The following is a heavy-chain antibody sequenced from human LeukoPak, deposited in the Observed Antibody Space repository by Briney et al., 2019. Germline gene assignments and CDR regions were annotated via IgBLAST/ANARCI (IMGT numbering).Heavy chain of an antibody. V-gene: IGHV3-21*01. Sequence: GGSLRLSGAASAFTFSSYSMNWVRQAPGKGLEWVSSISSSGSYIYYADSVKGRFTISRDNAKNSLYLQMNSLRAEDTAVYYCARASNGDYAGPPFDYWGQGTLVTVSS. CDR2: ISSSGSYI. D-gene: IGHD4-17*01. CDR3: ARASNGDYAGPPFDY. CDR1: AFTFSSYS. J-gene: IGHJ4*02.